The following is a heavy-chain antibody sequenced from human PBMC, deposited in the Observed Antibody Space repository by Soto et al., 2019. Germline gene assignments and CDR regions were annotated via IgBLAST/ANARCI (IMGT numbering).Heavy chain of an antibody. D-gene: IGHD3-22*01. CDR2: IIPIFGTA. Sequence: QVQLVQSGAEVKKPGSSVKVSCKASGGTFSSYAISWVRQAPGQGLEWMGGIIPIFGTANYAQKFQGRVTITADESTSTAYMELSSLRSEDTAVYYCARVXXXXDSSGYPSPYYFDYWGQGTLVTVSS. CDR3: ARVXXXXDSSGYPSPYYFDY. J-gene: IGHJ4*02. V-gene: IGHV1-69*01. CDR1: GGTFSSYA.